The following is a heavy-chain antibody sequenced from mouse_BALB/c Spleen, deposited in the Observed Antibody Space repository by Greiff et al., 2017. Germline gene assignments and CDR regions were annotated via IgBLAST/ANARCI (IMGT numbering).Heavy chain of an antibody. J-gene: IGHJ4*01. D-gene: IGHD1-1*01. V-gene: IGHV14-1*02. CDR3: GHYYGSSSYAMDY. CDR2: IDPENGNT. CDR1: GFNIKDYY. Sequence: EVQLQQSGAELVRPGALVKLSCKASGFNIKDYYMHWVKQRPEQGLEWIGWIDPENGNTIYDPKFQGKASITADTSSNTAYLQLSSLTSEDTAVYYCGHYYGSSSYAMDYWGQGTSVTVSS.